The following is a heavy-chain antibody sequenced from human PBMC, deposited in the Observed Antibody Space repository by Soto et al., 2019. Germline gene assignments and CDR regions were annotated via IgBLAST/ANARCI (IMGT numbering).Heavy chain of an antibody. D-gene: IGHD6-13*01. V-gene: IGHV3-33*01. CDR2: IWYDGSNK. CDR1: GFTFSNHA. Sequence: QVQLVESGGGVVQPGTSLRLSCTTSGFTFSNHAMHWVRQAPGKGLEWVAQIWYDGSNKYYADSVRGRFTISRDNSRNMLYVQMKSLRVEDTAVYYCARDGQQLAPYALDVWGQGTSVTVSS. CDR3: ARDGQQLAPYALDV. J-gene: IGHJ6*02.